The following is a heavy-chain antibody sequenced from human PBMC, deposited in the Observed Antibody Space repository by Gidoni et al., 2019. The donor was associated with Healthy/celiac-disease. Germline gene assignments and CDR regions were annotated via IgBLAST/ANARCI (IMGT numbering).Heavy chain of an antibody. Sequence: EVQLLESGGCLVQPGGSLGLSCAASGFTFSSYAMSCVRQAPGKGLQWVSAISGRGGSTYYADSVKGRFNISRDNSKNTLYLQMNSLRAEDTAVYYCAKGAPGDYDILTRYYTWGPFDYWGQGTLVTVSS. V-gene: IGHV3-23*01. CDR3: AKGAPGDYDILTRYYTWGPFDY. CDR2: ISGRGGST. D-gene: IGHD3-9*01. J-gene: IGHJ4*02. CDR1: GFTFSSYA.